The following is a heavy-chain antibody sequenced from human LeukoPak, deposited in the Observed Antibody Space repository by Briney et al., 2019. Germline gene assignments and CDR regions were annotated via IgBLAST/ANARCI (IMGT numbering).Heavy chain of an antibody. CDR2: IYTSGST. CDR1: GGSISSYY. V-gene: IGHV4-4*07. J-gene: IGHJ4*02. CDR3: AGTYSGSYPYPFDY. Sequence: PSETLSLTCTVSGGSISSYYWSWIRQPAGKGLEWIGRIYTSGSTNYNPSLKSRVTMSVDTSKNQFTLKLSSVTAADTAVYYCAGTYSGSYPYPFDYWGQGTLVTVSS. D-gene: IGHD1-26*01.